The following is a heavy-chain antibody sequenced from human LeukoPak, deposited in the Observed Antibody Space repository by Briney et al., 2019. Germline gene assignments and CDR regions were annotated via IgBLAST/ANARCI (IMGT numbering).Heavy chain of an antibody. Sequence: ASVKVSCKASGYTFTDYYMHWVRQAPGQGLEWMGWINPNSGGTNYAQKFQGRVTMTRDTSISTVYMEMSRLRSDDTAVYYCARAHDPYSSGWYYAFDIWGQGTMVTVSS. D-gene: IGHD6-19*01. J-gene: IGHJ3*02. V-gene: IGHV1-2*02. CDR2: INPNSGGT. CDR1: GYTFTDYY. CDR3: ARAHDPYSSGWYYAFDI.